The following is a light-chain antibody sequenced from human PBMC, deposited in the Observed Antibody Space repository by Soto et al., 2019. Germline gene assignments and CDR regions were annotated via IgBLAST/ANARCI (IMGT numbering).Light chain of an antibody. CDR3: SSYTSGSTLVV. V-gene: IGLV2-14*01. CDR2: EVS. J-gene: IGLJ2*01. Sequence: ALTQPASVSGSPGQSITISCTGTSSDVGGYNYVSWYQQHPGKAPKLMIYEVSNRPSEVSNRFSGSKSGNTAALTISGLQAEDEGNYYCSSYTSGSTLVVFGGGTKLTVL. CDR1: SSDVGGYNY.